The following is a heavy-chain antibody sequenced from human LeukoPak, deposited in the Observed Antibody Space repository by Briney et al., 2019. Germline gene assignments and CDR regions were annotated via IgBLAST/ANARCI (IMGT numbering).Heavy chain of an antibody. CDR2: ITSSSSTI. D-gene: IGHD1-1*01. Sequence: GSLRLSCAASGFTFSSYNMNWVRQAPGKGLEWVSSITSSSSTICYADSVKGRFTISRDNAKNSLYLQMNSLRAEDTAMYYCAKDRIGYSSTGYGMDVWGQGTTVTVSS. CDR1: GFTFSSYN. CDR3: AKDRIGYSSTGYGMDV. V-gene: IGHV3-21*01. J-gene: IGHJ6*02.